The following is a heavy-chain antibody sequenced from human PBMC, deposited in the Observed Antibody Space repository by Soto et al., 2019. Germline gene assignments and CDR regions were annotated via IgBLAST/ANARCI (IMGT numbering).Heavy chain of an antibody. CDR3: AKPGAKYSSSWTLYYYYMDV. V-gene: IGHV3-23*01. D-gene: IGHD6-13*01. Sequence: GGSLRLSCAASGFTFSSYAMSCVRQAPGKGLEWVSAISGSGGSTYYADSVKGRFTISRDNSKNTLYLQMNSLRAEDTAVYYCAKPGAKYSSSWTLYYYYMDVWGKGTTVTVSS. CDR2: ISGSGGST. J-gene: IGHJ6*03. CDR1: GFTFSSYA.